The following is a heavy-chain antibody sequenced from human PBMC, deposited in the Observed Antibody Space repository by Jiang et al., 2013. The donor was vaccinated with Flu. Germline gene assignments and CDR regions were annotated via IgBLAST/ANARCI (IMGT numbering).Heavy chain of an antibody. CDR1: YG. Sequence: YGISWVRQAPGQGLEWMGWISAYNGNTNYAQKLQGRVTMTTDTSTSTAYMELRSLRSDDTAVYYCAVWARTGNYAFDIWGQGTMVTVSS. CDR2: ISAYNGNT. J-gene: IGHJ3*02. D-gene: IGHD1-14*01. V-gene: IGHV1-18*01. CDR3: AVWARTGNYAFDI.